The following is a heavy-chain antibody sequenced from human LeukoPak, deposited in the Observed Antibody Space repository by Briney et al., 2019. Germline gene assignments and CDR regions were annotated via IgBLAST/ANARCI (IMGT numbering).Heavy chain of an antibody. CDR2: IIPILGIA. J-gene: IGHJ5*02. V-gene: IGHV1-69*04. D-gene: IGHD2-2*01. CDR1: GGTFSSYA. CDR3: ARIPGYCSSTSCGNWFDP. Sequence: SVKVSCKASGGTFSSYAISWVRQAPGQGLEWMGRIIPILGIANYAQKFQGRVTITADKSTSTAYMELSSLRSEDTAVYYCARIPGYCSSTSCGNWFDPWGQGTLVTVSS.